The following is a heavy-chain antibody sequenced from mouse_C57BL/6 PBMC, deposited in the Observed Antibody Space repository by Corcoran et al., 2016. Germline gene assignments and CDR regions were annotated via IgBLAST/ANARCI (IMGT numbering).Heavy chain of an antibody. V-gene: IGHV9-3*01. D-gene: IGHD2-5*01. CDR3: ARYYSNY. Sequence: QIQLVQSGPELKKPGETVKISCKASGYTFTTYGMSWVKQAPGKGLKWMGWINTYSGVPTYADDFKGRFAFSLETSASTAYLQINNRKNEDTATYFCARYYSNYWGQGTLVTVSA. J-gene: IGHJ3*01. CDR1: GYTFTTYG. CDR2: INTYSGVP.